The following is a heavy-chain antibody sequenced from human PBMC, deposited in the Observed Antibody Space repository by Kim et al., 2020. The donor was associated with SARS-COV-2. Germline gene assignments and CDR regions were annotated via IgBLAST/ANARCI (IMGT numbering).Heavy chain of an antibody. CDR1: GFTFSSYA. CDR3: ARDSRYYVFGGYFDY. V-gene: IGHV3-30*04. J-gene: IGHJ4*01. Sequence: GGSLRLSCAASGFTFSSYAMHWVRQAPGKGLEWVAVISYDGSNKYYADSVKGRFTISRDNSKNTLYLQMNSLRAEDTAVYYCARDSRYYVFGGYFDYWG. CDR2: ISYDGSNK. D-gene: IGHD3-10*02.